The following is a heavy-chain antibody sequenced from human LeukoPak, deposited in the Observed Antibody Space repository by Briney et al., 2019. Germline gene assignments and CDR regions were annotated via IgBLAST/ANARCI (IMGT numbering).Heavy chain of an antibody. J-gene: IGHJ5*02. CDR3: ARARYYYGSGTSEFDP. CDR1: GYTFTGYY. D-gene: IGHD3-10*01. CDR2: INPNSGGT. V-gene: IGHV1-2*02. Sequence: ASVKVSCKASGYTFTGYYMHWVRQAPGQGLEWMGWINPNSGGTNYAQKFQGRVTMTRDTSISPAYMELSRLRSDDSAVYYCARARYYYGSGTSEFDPWGQGTLVTVSS.